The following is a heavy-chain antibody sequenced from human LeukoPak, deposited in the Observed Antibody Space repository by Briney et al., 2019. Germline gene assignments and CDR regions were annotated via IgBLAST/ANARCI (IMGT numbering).Heavy chain of an antibody. Sequence: GGSLRLSCVASGFTFSSYSMHWVRQAPGKGLEWVSSISSSSSYIYYADSVKGRFTISRDNAKNSLYLQMHSLRAEDTSVYYCARGPSEWFGESTVWGQGTLVTVSS. V-gene: IGHV3-21*01. CDR3: ARGPSEWFGESTV. D-gene: IGHD3-10*01. CDR1: GFTFSSYS. J-gene: IGHJ4*02. CDR2: ISSSSSYI.